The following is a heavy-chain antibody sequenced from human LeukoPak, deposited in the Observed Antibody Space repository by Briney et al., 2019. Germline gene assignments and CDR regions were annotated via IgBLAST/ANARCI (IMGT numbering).Heavy chain of an antibody. J-gene: IGHJ3*02. CDR1: GFTFSSYG. CDR3: ARDRQLWSARDGFDI. Sequence: GRSLRLSCAASGFTFSSYGMHWVRQAPGKGLEWVAVISYDGSNKYYADSVKGRFTISRDNSKNMLYLQMNSLRAEDTAVYYCARDRQLWSARDGFDIWGQGTMVTVSS. V-gene: IGHV3-30*03. D-gene: IGHD5-18*01. CDR2: ISYDGSNK.